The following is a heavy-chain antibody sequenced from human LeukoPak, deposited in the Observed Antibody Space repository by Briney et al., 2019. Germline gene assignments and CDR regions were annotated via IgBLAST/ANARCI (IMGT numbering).Heavy chain of an antibody. J-gene: IGHJ4*02. CDR1: GGSISSSSYY. CDR2: MNHSGST. Sequence: SETLSLTCTVSGGSISSSSYYWSWIRQPPGKGLEWIGDMNHSGSTNYNPSLKSRVTISIDTSKSQFSLKLSSVTAADTAVYYCARRGYSYRIFDYWGQGTLVTVSS. CDR3: ARRGYSYRIFDY. D-gene: IGHD5-18*01. V-gene: IGHV4-39*07.